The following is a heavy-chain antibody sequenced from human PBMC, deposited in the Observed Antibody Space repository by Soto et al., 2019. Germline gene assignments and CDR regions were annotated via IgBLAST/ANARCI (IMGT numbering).Heavy chain of an antibody. D-gene: IGHD3-22*01. V-gene: IGHV4-30-2*01. CDR2: IYHSGST. CDR3: ALGGGDSSGVSAFDI. Sequence: QLQLQESGSGLVKPSQTLSLTCAVSGGSISSGGYSWSWIRQPPGKGLEWIGYIYHSGSTYYNPSLKSRVTISVDRSKNQFSLKLGSVTAADTAVYYCALGGGDSSGVSAFDIWGQGTMVTVSS. J-gene: IGHJ3*02. CDR1: GGSISSGGYS.